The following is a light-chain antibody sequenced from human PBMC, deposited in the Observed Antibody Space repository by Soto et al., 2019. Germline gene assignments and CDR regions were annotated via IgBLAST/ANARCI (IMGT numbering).Light chain of an antibody. CDR1: KSVSSIY. Sequence: EIVLTQSPATLSLSPGERATLSCGASKSVSSIYLAWYQQKPGLAPRLLIYDASSRATGIPDRFSGSGSGTDFTLTISRLEPEDFAVYYCQQYGSSPLTFGGGTKVEI. J-gene: IGKJ4*01. CDR2: DAS. CDR3: QQYGSSPLT. V-gene: IGKV3D-20*01.